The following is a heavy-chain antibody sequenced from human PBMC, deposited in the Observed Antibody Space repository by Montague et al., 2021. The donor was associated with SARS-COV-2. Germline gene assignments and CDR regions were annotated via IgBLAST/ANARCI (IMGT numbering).Heavy chain of an antibody. CDR1: GGSISSYY. D-gene: IGHD3-3*01. CDR2: IHTSGST. CDR3: ASGTYYDFWCGYYSHDYVSDVDV. V-gene: IGHV4-4*07. J-gene: IGHJ6*02. Sequence: SETLSLTCTVSGGSISSYYWSWIRQSAGKGLEWIGRIHTSGSTDYNPSLNSRVTMSVDTSKNQFSLKLSSVTAADTAVYYCASGTYYDFWCGYYSHDYVSDVDVWGQGTTVTVSS.